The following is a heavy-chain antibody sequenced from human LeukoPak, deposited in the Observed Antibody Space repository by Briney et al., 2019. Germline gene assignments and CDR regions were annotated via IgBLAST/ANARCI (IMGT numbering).Heavy chain of an antibody. V-gene: IGHV3-30*02. D-gene: IGHD3-22*01. CDR3: AKGTDYYYYDSSGYPEGGFDY. CDR2: IRYDGSNK. CDR1: GFTFSSYG. Sequence: GGSLRLSCAASGFTFSSYGMHWVRQAPGKGLEWVAFIRYDGSNKYYADSVKGRFTISRDNSKNTLYLQMNSLRDEDTAVYYFAKGTDYYYYDSSGYPEGGFDYWGQGALVTVSS. J-gene: IGHJ4*02.